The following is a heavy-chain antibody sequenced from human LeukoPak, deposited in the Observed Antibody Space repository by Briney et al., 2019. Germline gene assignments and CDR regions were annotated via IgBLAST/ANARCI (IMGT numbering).Heavy chain of an antibody. J-gene: IGHJ4*02. D-gene: IGHD4-17*01. CDR3: AKKMTTVITFDY. CDR2: ISGSGGST. CDR1: GFTFSSYA. V-gene: IGHV3-23*01. Sequence: QSGGSLRLSCAASGFTFSSYAMSWVRQAPGKGLEWVSAISGSGGSTYYADSVKGRFNISRDNSKNTLYLQMNSLRAEDTAVYYCAKKMTTVITFDYWGQGTLVTVSS.